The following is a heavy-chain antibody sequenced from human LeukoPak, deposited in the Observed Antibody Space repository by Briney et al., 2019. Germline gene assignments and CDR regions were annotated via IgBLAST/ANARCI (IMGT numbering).Heavy chain of an antibody. V-gene: IGHV3-7*01. CDR1: GFTFSSYW. CDR3: RRSSGTNAFDI. Sequence: GGSLRLSCAASGFTFSSYWMSWVRQAPGKGLEWVAHIKQDGSEQYYVDSVKGRFTISRDNAKNSLYLQMNSLRAEDTAVYYCRRSSGTNAFDIWGKGTMVTVSS. D-gene: IGHD1-26*01. J-gene: IGHJ3*02. CDR2: IKQDGSEQ.